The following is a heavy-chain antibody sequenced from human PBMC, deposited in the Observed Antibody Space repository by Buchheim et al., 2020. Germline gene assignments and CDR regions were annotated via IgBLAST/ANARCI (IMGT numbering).Heavy chain of an antibody. CDR3: ARGSTTVTAKGYFDY. J-gene: IGHJ4*02. CDR2: IKQDGSEK. CDR1: GFTFSNYW. D-gene: IGHD4-17*01. Sequence: EVQLVESGGGLVQPGGSLTVSCAASGFTFSNYWMNWVRQAPGKGLEWVANIKQDGSEKHYVDSVEGRFTLSRDNGDNSLYLGVSSLRVEDTGVYYCARGSTTVTAKGYFDYWGQGAL. V-gene: IGHV3-7*03.